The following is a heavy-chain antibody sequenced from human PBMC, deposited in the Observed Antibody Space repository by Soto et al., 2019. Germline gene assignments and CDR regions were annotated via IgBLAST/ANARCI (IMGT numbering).Heavy chain of an antibody. Sequence: ASVKVSCKASGYTFTSYDINWVRQATGQGLEWMGWMNPNSGNTGYAQKFQGRVTMTRNTSISTAYMELSSLRSEDTAVYYCARDPRGGNSSGPDAFFDYWGQGTLVTVSS. J-gene: IGHJ4*02. D-gene: IGHD6-19*01. V-gene: IGHV1-8*01. CDR1: GYTFTSYD. CDR2: MNPNSGNT. CDR3: ARDPRGGNSSGPDAFFDY.